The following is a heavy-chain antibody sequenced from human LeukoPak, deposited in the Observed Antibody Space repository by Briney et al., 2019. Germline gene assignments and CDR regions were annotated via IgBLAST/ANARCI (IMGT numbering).Heavy chain of an antibody. CDR2: ISYDGSNK. Sequence: GGSLRLSCAASGFTFSSYAMHWVRQAPGKGLEWVAVISYDGSNKYYADSVKGRFTISRDNSKNTLYLQMNSLRAEDTAVYYCARWYSSGWFDPWGQGTLVTVSS. CDR1: GFTFSSYA. V-gene: IGHV3-30*04. J-gene: IGHJ5*02. CDR3: ARWYSSGWFDP. D-gene: IGHD6-19*01.